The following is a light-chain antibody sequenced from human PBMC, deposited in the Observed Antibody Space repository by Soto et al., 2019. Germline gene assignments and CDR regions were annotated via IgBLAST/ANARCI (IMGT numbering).Light chain of an antibody. CDR3: QQTFNSPIT. V-gene: IGKV1-39*01. CDR1: LSISRY. Sequence: DIQMTQSPPSLSASVGDRVIITCRASLSISRYLHWYHQQPGKGPKVLIYGASSLQSGVSSRFSGSGSGTDFTLTISSVRPEDLGSFYCQQTFNSPITFGQGTRLEIK. J-gene: IGKJ5*01. CDR2: GAS.